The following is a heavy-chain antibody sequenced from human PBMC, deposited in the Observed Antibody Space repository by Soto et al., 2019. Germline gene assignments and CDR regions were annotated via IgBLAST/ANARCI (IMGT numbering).Heavy chain of an antibody. J-gene: IGHJ3*02. CDR2: VYSTEIT. D-gene: IGHD2-21*02. Sequence: SETLSLTCTVSGDSISSYFWSWIRQPPGKGLEWIGYVYSTEITNYNPSLKSRVAMSIDTSKNQFSLKVRSVTAADTAIYYCARGTWTAEITDYALDIWGPGTEVTVS. CDR1: GDSISSYF. CDR3: ARGTWTAEITDYALDI. V-gene: IGHV4-59*01.